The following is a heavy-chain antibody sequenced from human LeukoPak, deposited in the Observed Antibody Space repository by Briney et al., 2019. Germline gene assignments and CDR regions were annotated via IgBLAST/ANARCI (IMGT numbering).Heavy chain of an antibody. CDR2: INPNSGGT. CDR1: GYTFTGYY. D-gene: IGHD6-19*01. CDR3: ARGSSGSVYYYYYYMDV. J-gene: IGHJ6*03. Sequence: ASVTVSYKASGYTFTGYYMHWVRQAPGQGLEWMGWINPNSGGTNYAQKFQGRVTMTRDTSISTAYMELSRLRSDDTAVYYCARGSSGSVYYYYYYMDVGGKGTTVTVSS. V-gene: IGHV1-2*02.